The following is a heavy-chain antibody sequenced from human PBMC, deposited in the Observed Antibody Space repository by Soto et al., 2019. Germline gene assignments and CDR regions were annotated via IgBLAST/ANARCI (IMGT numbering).Heavy chain of an antibody. CDR2: INPNSGGT. J-gene: IGHJ6*02. CDR1: GYTFTGYY. V-gene: IGHV1-2*02. D-gene: IGHD3-10*01. CDR3: ARDRAESYYYYGMAV. Sequence: ASVKVSCKASGYTFTGYYMHWVRQAPGQGLEWMGWINPNSGGTNYAQKFQGRVTMTRDTSISTAYMELSRLRSDDTAVYYCARDRAESYYYYGMAVWGQGTTVTASS.